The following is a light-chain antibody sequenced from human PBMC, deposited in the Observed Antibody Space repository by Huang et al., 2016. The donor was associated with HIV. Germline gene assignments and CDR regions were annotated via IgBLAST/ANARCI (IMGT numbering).Light chain of an antibody. V-gene: IGKV3-11*01. CDR3: QQRKNWPLT. J-gene: IGKJ4*01. CDR1: QSVSGY. CDR2: DTS. Sequence: DTVLTQSPATLSLSPGERATLSCRASQSVSGYLAWYQQKPGQAPRLLIYDTSNRVTGIPARFSGCGSGTDFTLTISSLEPEDFAVYYCQQRKNWPLTFGGGTKVEI.